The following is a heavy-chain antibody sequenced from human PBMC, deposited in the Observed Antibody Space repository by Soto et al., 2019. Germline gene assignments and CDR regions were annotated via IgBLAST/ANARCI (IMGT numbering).Heavy chain of an antibody. CDR2: ISYDGSNK. Sequence: PGGSLRLSCAASGFTFSSYGMHWVRQAPGKGLEWVAVISYDGSNKYYADSVKGRFTISRDNSKNTLYLQMNSLRAEDTAVYYCAKGRQWELPRFDYWGQGTLVTVSS. V-gene: IGHV3-30*18. J-gene: IGHJ4*02. CDR3: AKGRQWELPRFDY. CDR1: GFTFSSYG. D-gene: IGHD1-26*01.